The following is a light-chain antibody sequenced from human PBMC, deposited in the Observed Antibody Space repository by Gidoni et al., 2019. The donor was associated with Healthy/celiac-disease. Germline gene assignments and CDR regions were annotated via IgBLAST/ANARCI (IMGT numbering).Light chain of an antibody. CDR3: VLYMGSGIWV. Sequence: QTVVTQEPSFSVSPGGTVTLTCGLSSGSVSTSYYPSWYQQNPGQAPRTLIYSTNTRSSGVPDRFSRSILGNKAALTITGAQADDESDYYCVLYMGSGIWVFGGGTKLTVL. CDR2: STN. J-gene: IGLJ3*02. CDR1: SGSVSTSYY. V-gene: IGLV8-61*01.